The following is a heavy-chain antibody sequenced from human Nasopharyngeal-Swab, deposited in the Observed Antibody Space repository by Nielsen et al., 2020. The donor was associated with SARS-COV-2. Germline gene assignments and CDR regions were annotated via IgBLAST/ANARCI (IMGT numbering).Heavy chain of an antibody. CDR1: GYSFTSYW. Sequence: KASCKGSGYSFTSYWVGWARQMPGKGLEWMGIIYPGDSDTRYSPSFQGQVTISADKSISTAYLQWSSLKASDTAMYYCARDEGVYSSSSRGAFDIWGQGTMVTVSS. D-gene: IGHD6-6*01. CDR2: IYPGDSDT. V-gene: IGHV5-51*01. CDR3: ARDEGVYSSSSRGAFDI. J-gene: IGHJ3*02.